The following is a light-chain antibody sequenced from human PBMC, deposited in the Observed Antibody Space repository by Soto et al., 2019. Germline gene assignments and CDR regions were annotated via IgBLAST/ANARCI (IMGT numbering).Light chain of an antibody. CDR1: QSISSY. V-gene: IGKV1-39*01. CDR2: AAS. CDR3: QQSYSTPRGLT. Sequence: DSQMTQSPSSLSASVEDRVTITCRAIQSISSYLNWYQQKPGKAPNLLIYAASSLQSGVPSRFSGSGSGTDFTLTISSLQPEDFATYYCQQSYSTPRGLTFGGGTKVDIK. J-gene: IGKJ4*02.